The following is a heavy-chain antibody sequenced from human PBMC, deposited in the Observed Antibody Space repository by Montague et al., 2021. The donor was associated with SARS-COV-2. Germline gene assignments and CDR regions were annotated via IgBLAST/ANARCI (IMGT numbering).Heavy chain of an antibody. CDR2: IYYSGST. CDR3: ARARQDVVVPALGIGAYYYYYYMDV. J-gene: IGHJ6*03. D-gene: IGHD2-2*01. V-gene: IGHV4-59*12. Sequence: SETLSLTCTVSGGSISSYYWSWIRQPPGKGLEWIGYIYYSGSTNYNPSLKSRVTISVDTSKNQSSLKLSSVTAADTAVYYCARARQDVVVPALGIGAYYYYYYMDVWGKGTTVTVSS. CDR1: GGSISSYY.